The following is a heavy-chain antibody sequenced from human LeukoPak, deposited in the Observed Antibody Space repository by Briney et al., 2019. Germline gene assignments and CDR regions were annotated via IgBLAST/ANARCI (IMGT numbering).Heavy chain of an antibody. CDR1: GFTFSTYT. CDR2: LRSTSSSM. J-gene: IGHJ4*02. CDR3: ARDSGMAAAGRGFDY. D-gene: IGHD6-13*01. V-gene: IGHV3-21*01. Sequence: GSLRLSCAASGFTFSTYTMNWVRQAPGKGLEWVSSLRSTSSSMYYADSMKGRFTISRDNAKNSVYLQMSSLRAEDTAVYYCARDSGMAAAGRGFDYWGQGTLVTVSS.